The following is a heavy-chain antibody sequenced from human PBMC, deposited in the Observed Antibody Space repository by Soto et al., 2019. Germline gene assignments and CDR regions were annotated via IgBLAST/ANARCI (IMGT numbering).Heavy chain of an antibody. V-gene: IGHV4-30-4*01. D-gene: IGHD3-22*01. CDR1: GGSISSGDYY. J-gene: IGHJ4*02. Sequence: SETLSLTCTVSGGSISSGDYYWSWIRQPPGKGPEWIGYIYYSGSTYYNPSLKSRVTISVDTSKNQFSLKLSSVTAADTAVYYCARGVRGYYYDSSGYYLGYWGQGTLVTVSS. CDR3: ARGVRGYYYDSSGYYLGY. CDR2: IYYSGST.